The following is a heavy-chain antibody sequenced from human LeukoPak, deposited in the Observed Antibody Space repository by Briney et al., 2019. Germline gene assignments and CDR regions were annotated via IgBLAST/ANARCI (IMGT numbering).Heavy chain of an antibody. CDR1: GGSFSGYY. Sequence: SKTLSLTCAVYGGSFSGYYWSWIRQPPGKGLEWIGEINHSGSTNYNPSLKSRVTISVDTPKNQFSLRLSSVTAADTAVYYCARGAAGYSYGWGQGTLVTVSS. CDR3: ARGAAGYSYG. J-gene: IGHJ4*02. D-gene: IGHD5-18*01. V-gene: IGHV4-34*01. CDR2: INHSGST.